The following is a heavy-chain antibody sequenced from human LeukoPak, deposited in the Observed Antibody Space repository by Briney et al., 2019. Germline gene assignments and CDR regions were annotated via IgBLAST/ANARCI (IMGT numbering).Heavy chain of an antibody. CDR3: AKDGLVVAATTRYNWFDP. Sequence: GASLRLSCAASGFTFSSYAMSWVRQAPGKGLEWVSSISGSGGTTYYADSVKGRFTISRDNSKNTLFLQMNGLRAEDTAVYYCAKDGLVVAATTRYNWFDPWGQGALVTVSS. J-gene: IGHJ5*02. CDR1: GFTFSSYA. CDR2: ISGSGGTT. D-gene: IGHD2-15*01. V-gene: IGHV3-23*01.